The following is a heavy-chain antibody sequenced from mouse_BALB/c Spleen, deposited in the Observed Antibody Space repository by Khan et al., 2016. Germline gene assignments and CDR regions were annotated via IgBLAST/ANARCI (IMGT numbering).Heavy chain of an antibody. J-gene: IGHJ3*01. CDR2: IRNKANGYTT. Sequence: EVELVESGGGLVQPGGSLRLSCATSGFTFTDYYMSWVRQPPGKALEWLGFIRNKANGYTTEYSASVKGRFTISRDNSQSILYLQINTLRAEDSATYYCARDMRDYYGSSYLFAYWGQGTLVTVSA. CDR1: GFTFTDYY. D-gene: IGHD1-1*01. V-gene: IGHV7-3*02. CDR3: ARDMRDYYGSSYLFAY.